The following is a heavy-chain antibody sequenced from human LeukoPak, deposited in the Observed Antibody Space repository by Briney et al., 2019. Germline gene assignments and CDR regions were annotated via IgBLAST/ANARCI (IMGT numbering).Heavy chain of an antibody. CDR3: ARDLISGHYTFDY. Sequence: GGSLRLSCAASGFPFSSFSMNWVRQAPGKGLEWVSYITSTSSTIYYADSVKGRFTVSRDNAKNSLYLQMNSLRDDDTAVYYCARDLISGHYTFDYWGQGTLVTVSS. D-gene: IGHD1-26*01. CDR2: ITSTSSTI. V-gene: IGHV3-48*02. CDR1: GFPFSSFS. J-gene: IGHJ4*02.